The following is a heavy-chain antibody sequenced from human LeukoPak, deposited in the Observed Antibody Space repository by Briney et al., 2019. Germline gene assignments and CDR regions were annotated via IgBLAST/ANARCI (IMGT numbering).Heavy chain of an antibody. CDR3: ARDLMVTNWFDP. D-gene: IGHD2-21*02. J-gene: IGHJ5*02. CDR2: ISRDGSST. Sequence: PGGSLRLSCAASGFTFSSYWMHWVRQGPGKGLVWVAHISRDGSSTNYADSVKGRFTISRDNARNTLYLQMNSLRAEDTALYYCARDLMVTNWFDPWGQGTLVTVTS. CDR1: GFTFSSYW. V-gene: IGHV3-74*01.